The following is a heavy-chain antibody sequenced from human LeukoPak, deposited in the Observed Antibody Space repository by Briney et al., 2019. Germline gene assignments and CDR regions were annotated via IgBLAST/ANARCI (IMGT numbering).Heavy chain of an antibody. D-gene: IGHD3-10*01. V-gene: IGHV4-38-2*02. CDR1: GFSISSGYY. J-gene: IGHJ3*02. CDR2: TYHSGST. Sequence: PSETLSLTCTVSGFSISSGYYWGWIRQPPGKELQWIGSTYHSGSTYYNPSLKSPATISVDRSKNQFSLKLSSVTAADTAVYYCASFEESTNAFDIWGQGTVVTVSS. CDR3: ASFEESTNAFDI.